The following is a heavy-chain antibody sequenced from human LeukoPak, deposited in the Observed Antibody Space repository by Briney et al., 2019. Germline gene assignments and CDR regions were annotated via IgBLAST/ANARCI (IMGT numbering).Heavy chain of an antibody. CDR1: GYSFTSYF. Sequence: ASVKVSCKTSGYSFTSYFIHWVRQAPGQGLEWMGIINPSGGSTTYAQKFQGRLTMASDTSTSTVYMELSSLRSEDTAMYYCARSSAYYNEADIWGQGTMVTVSS. CDR3: ARSSAYYNEADI. CDR2: INPSGGST. J-gene: IGHJ3*02. D-gene: IGHD1-26*01. V-gene: IGHV1-46*01.